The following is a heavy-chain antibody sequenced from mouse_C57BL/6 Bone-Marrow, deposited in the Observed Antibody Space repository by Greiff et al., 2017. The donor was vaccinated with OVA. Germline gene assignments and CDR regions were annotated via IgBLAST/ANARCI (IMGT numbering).Heavy chain of an antibody. D-gene: IGHD1-1*01. CDR1: GFTFSSYG. Sequence: EVKLMESGGDLVKPGGSLKLSCAASGFTFSSYGMSWVRTHPPNIREWAATISRCGSYTYYPDSVKGRFTISRDNAKNTLYLQMSSLKSEDTAMYYCARNSLTTVVATNAMDYWGQGTSVTVSS. J-gene: IGHJ4*01. CDR3: ARNSLTTVVATNAMDY. CDR2: ISRCGSYT. V-gene: IGHV5-6*01.